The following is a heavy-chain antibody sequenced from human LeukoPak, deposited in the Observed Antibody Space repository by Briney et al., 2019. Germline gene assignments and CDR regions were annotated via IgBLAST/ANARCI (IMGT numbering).Heavy chain of an antibody. Sequence: GGSLRLSCAASGFTFSSYAMHWVRQAPGKGLEWVAVISYDGSNKYYADSVKGRFTISRDNSKNTLYLQMNSLRAEDTAAYYCARELFGGMDVWGQGTTVTVSS. V-gene: IGHV3-30-3*01. D-gene: IGHD2-21*01. J-gene: IGHJ6*02. CDR1: GFTFSSYA. CDR2: ISYDGSNK. CDR3: ARELFGGMDV.